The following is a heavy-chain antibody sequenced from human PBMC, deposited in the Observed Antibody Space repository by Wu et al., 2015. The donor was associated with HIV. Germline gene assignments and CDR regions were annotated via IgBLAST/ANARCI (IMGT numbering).Heavy chain of an antibody. Sequence: QVQLVQSGAEVKQPGASVKVSCKASGYTFTSYDINWVRQVTGQGLEWMGWMNPNSGNTGYAQNFQGRVTMTRNTSISTAYMDLSSLTSEDTAVYFCTRVIHRRITTAGPDYYYYAMDVWAKGPRSPSP. V-gene: IGHV1-8*01. CDR2: MNPNSGNT. J-gene: IGHJ6*02. CDR1: GYTFTSYD. D-gene: IGHD6-13*01. CDR3: TRVIHRRITTAGPDYYYYAMDV.